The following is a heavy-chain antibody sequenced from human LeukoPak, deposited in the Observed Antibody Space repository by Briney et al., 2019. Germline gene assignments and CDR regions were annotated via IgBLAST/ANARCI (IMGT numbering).Heavy chain of an antibody. CDR1: GFTFSTYS. J-gene: IGHJ6*03. Sequence: PGGPLRLSCAASGFTFSTYSMHWVRQAPGKGLEWVSSISSSSNFIYYADSVKGRFTISRDNAKNSLYLQMNSLRAEDTALYYCARGCSGSHGYYYYYMDVWGKGTTVTVSS. D-gene: IGHD1-26*01. V-gene: IGHV3-21*04. CDR2: ISSSSNFI. CDR3: ARGCSGSHGYYYYYMDV.